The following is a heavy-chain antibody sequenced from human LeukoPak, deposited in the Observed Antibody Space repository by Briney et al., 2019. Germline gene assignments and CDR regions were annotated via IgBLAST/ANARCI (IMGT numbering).Heavy chain of an antibody. CDR1: GGSISSYY. D-gene: IGHD2-2*02. CDR2: IYYSGST. J-gene: IGHJ6*02. CDR3: ARLLTYQLLYDYYYYGMDV. Sequence: PSETLSLTCTVSGGSISSYYWSWIRQPLGKGLEWIGYIYYSGSTNYNPSLKSRVTISVDTSRNQFSLKLGSVTAADTAVYYCARLLTYQLLYDYYYYGMDVWGQGTTVTVSS. V-gene: IGHV4-59*01.